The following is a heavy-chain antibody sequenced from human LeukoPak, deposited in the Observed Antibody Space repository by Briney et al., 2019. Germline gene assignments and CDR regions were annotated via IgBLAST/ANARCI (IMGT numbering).Heavy chain of an antibody. CDR1: GFTFSTHW. V-gene: IGHV3-7*03. Sequence: PGGSLRLSCVASGFTFSTHWVSWVRQAPGKGREGLGNIKEDGSTTDYVDSVKGRFTISRDNAKNSVFLQMNSLRVEGTAIYYCAKDRSIWDVDYWGQGTLVTVSS. CDR2: IKEDGSTT. CDR3: AKDRSIWDVDY. D-gene: IGHD2-2*01. J-gene: IGHJ4*02.